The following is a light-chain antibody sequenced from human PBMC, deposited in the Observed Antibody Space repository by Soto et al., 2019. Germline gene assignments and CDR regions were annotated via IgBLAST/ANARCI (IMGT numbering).Light chain of an antibody. Sequence: EIVLTQSPATLALSPWESATHSCRASQSAHHSLAWYQQKPGQAHRPLIYHTSDRSSGIPARYCGSGSGTHFTLTISSLDPEDFAVYYCQQRSVWPWTFGQGTKG. CDR3: QQRSVWPWT. V-gene: IGKV3-11*01. CDR1: QSAHHS. J-gene: IGKJ1*01. CDR2: HTS.